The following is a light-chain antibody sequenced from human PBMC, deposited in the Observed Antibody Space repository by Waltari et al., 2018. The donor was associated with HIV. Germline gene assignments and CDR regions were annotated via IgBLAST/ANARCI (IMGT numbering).Light chain of an antibody. CDR1: NSHIGNNY. CDR2: DNN. Sequence: QSVLTQPPSVSAAPGQKVTISCSGRNSHIGNNYVSWSQQIPGTAPKLLIYDNNKRPSGMPDRFSGSKSDTSATLGITGLQTGDEADYRCGTWDSSLSAVVFGGGTKLTVL. CDR3: GTWDSSLSAVV. V-gene: IGLV1-51*01. J-gene: IGLJ3*02.